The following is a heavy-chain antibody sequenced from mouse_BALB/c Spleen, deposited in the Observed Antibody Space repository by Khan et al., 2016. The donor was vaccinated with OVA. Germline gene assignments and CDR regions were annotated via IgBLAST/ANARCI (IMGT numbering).Heavy chain of an antibody. CDR3: TRSYESYYFDY. J-gene: IGHJ2*01. CDR1: GYSFTSYW. CDR2: IYPGNSDN. Sequence: EVQLQESGTVLARPGASVKMSCKASGYSFTSYWMHWIKQRPGQGLEWIGTIYPGNSDNRYNQKFKGKAKLTAVTSASTAYMELSSLTNEDSAVYYCTRSYESYYFDYWGQGTTLTVSS. V-gene: IGHV1-5*01. D-gene: IGHD2-3*01.